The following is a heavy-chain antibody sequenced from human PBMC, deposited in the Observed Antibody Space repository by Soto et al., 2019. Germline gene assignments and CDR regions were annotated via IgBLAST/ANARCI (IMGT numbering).Heavy chain of an antibody. CDR2: ISPDGSEE. CDR1: EFIFSNYW. CDR3: ARDLNPDGGAIWYDVYDI. J-gene: IGHJ3*02. D-gene: IGHD6-13*01. V-gene: IGHV3-7*01. Sequence: EVHLVESGGDLVQPGESLRLSCAASEFIFSNYWMSWVREAPGKGLEWVANISPDGSEENYVDSVKGRFTISRDNAKNSLYLQMNSLRGEDTDQYYCARDLNPDGGAIWYDVYDIWGQGTMVTVSS.